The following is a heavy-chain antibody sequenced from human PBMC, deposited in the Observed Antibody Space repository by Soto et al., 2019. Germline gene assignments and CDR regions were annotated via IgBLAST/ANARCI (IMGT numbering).Heavy chain of an antibody. V-gene: IGHV4-30-4*01. D-gene: IGHD3-22*01. Sequence: PSETLSLPCTVSGGSTSTGGYYWSWVRHPPGKGLEWIGDIYYSGSTYYNPSLKSRGTISVDTSKNQFSLKLSSVTAADTAVYYCASLGETYYYDCSGPFDYWGQATLVTVSS. J-gene: IGHJ4*02. CDR1: GGSTSTGGYY. CDR2: IYYSGST. CDR3: ASLGETYYYDCSGPFDY.